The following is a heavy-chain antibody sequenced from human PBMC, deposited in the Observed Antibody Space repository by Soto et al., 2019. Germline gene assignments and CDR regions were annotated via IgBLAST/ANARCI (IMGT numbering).Heavy chain of an antibody. V-gene: IGHV5-51*01. CDR3: ARHLGSATQGYYFDY. CDR2: IYPGDSDT. D-gene: IGHD2-15*01. CDR1: GYSFTSYW. Sequence: GESLKISCKGSGYSFTSYWIGWVRQMPGKGLEWMGIIYPGDSDTRYSPSFQGQVTISADKSISTAYLQWSSLKASDTAMYYCARHLGSATQGYYFDYWGQGTLVTVSS. J-gene: IGHJ4*02.